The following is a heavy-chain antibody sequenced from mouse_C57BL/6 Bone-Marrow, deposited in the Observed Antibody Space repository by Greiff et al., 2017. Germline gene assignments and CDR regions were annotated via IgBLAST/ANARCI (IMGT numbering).Heavy chain of an antibody. CDR3: ARTYDYPWFAY. Sequence: VKLMESGAELARPGASVKLSCKASGYTFTSYGISWVKQRTGQGLEWIGEIYPRSGNTYYNEKFKGKATLTADKSSSTAYMELRSLTSEDSAVYFCARTYDYPWFAYWGQGTLVTVSA. CDR2: IYPRSGNT. J-gene: IGHJ3*01. CDR1: GYTFTSYG. D-gene: IGHD2-4*01. V-gene: IGHV1-81*01.